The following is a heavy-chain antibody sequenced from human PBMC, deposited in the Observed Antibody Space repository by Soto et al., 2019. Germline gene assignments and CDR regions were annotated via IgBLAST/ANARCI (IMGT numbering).Heavy chain of an antibody. CDR3: VKGPVTTEIFSDIYYYYGMDV. V-gene: IGHV3-64D*08. Sequence: GGSLRLSCSASGFTFSSYAMHWVRQAPGKGLEYVSAISSNGGSTYYADSVKGTFTISRDNSKNTLYLQMSSLRAEDTAVYYCVKGPVTTEIFSDIYYYYGMDVWGQGTTVTVSS. D-gene: IGHD4-4*01. J-gene: IGHJ6*02. CDR1: GFTFSSYA. CDR2: ISSNGGST.